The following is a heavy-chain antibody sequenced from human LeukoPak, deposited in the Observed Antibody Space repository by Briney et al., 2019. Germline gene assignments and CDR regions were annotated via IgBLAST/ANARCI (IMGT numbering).Heavy chain of an antibody. J-gene: IGHJ4*02. CDR2: MNPNSGNT. CDR3: ARGRATRGQLVPGY. CDR1: GYTFTSYD. V-gene: IGHV1-8*01. D-gene: IGHD6-13*01. Sequence: GASVKVSCKASGYTFTSYDINWVRQATGQGLEWMGWMNPNSGNTGYAQKFQGRVTMTRNTSISTAYMELSSLRSEDTAVYYCARGRATRGQLVPGYWGQGTLVTVSS.